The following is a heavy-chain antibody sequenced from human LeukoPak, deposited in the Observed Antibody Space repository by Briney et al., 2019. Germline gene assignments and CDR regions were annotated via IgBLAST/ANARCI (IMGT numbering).Heavy chain of an antibody. J-gene: IGHJ6*02. Sequence: ASVKVSCKASGYTFTGYYMHWVRQAPGQGLEWMGWINPNSGGTNYAQKFQGRVTMTRDTSISTAYMELSRLRSDDTAVYYCARDAFLGVIYGMDVWGQGTTVTVSS. V-gene: IGHV1-2*02. CDR1: GYTFTGYY. D-gene: IGHD2/OR15-2a*01. CDR2: INPNSGGT. CDR3: ARDAFLGVIYGMDV.